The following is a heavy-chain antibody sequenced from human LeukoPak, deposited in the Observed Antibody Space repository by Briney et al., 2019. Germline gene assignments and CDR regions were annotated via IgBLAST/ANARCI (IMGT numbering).Heavy chain of an antibody. CDR3: ARDRSYGSGSYYYMDV. CDR1: GFIFSKYW. V-gene: IGHV3-7*01. Sequence: GGSLRLSCAASGFIFSKYWMTWVRQAPGKGLEWVANIKEDGSEKYYVDSVKGRFTISRDNAKNSLYLQMNSLRAEDTAVYYCARDRSYGSGSYYYMDVWGKGTTVTVSS. D-gene: IGHD3-10*01. CDR2: IKEDGSEK. J-gene: IGHJ6*03.